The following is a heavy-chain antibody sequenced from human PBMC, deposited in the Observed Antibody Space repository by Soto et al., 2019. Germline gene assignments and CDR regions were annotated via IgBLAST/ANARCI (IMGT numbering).Heavy chain of an antibody. CDR3: ARGIATGQLDP. D-gene: IGHD6-13*01. J-gene: IGHJ5*02. CDR1: GYTFTTYT. Sequence: QVQLVQSGAEVKKPGASVMLSCKASGYTFTTYTMNWVRQAPGQRLEWMGWINPVNGNTKSSQKFQDRVIITRDTSASTAYMELRSLRSEDTAVYYCARGIATGQLDPWGQGTLLIVSS. V-gene: IGHV1-3*01. CDR2: INPVNGNT.